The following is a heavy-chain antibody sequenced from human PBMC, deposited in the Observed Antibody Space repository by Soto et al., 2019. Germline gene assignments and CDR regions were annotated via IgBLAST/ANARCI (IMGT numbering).Heavy chain of an antibody. Sequence: TGESLRLSCAASGFTFSSYAISWVRQAPGKGLEWVSAISGSGGSTYYADSVKGRFTISRDNSKNTLYLQMNSLRAEDTAVYYCAKGLHSSGWFPDAFDIWGQGTMVTVSS. V-gene: IGHV3-23*01. CDR2: ISGSGGST. CDR1: GFTFSSYA. CDR3: AKGLHSSGWFPDAFDI. J-gene: IGHJ3*02. D-gene: IGHD6-19*01.